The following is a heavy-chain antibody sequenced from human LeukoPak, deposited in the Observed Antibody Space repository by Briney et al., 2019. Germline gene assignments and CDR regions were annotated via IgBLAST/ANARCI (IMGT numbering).Heavy chain of an antibody. Sequence: PGESLKISCEGSGYSFTNYWIGWVRQMPGKGLEWMGIIYPDDSDTRYGPSFQGQVTISADKSIGTAYLQWSSLKASDTAMYYCAIGGDSSTSCYRCFNYWGQGTLVTVSS. CDR3: AIGGDSSTSCYRCFNY. J-gene: IGHJ4*02. V-gene: IGHV5-51*01. D-gene: IGHD2-2*01. CDR1: GYSFTNYW. CDR2: IYPDDSDT.